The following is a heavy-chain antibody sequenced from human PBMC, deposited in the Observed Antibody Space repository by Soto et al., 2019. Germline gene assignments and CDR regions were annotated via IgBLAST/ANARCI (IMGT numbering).Heavy chain of an antibody. CDR2: ISRFSDRT. J-gene: IGHJ4*02. Sequence: SXIRSCSASGFNFNSYTMNWVRQAPGKGLEWVSSISRFSDRTYYADSVKGRFAIFRANAENSVYLQVNSLRADDTAVYYCARVGDYFGEFDYFDYWGQGTPVTVSS. CDR1: GFNFNSYT. D-gene: IGHD3-10*01. V-gene: IGHV3-21*06. CDR3: ARVGDYFGEFDYFDY.